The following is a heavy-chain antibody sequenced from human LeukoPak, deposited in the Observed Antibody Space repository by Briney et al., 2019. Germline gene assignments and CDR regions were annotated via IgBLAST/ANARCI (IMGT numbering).Heavy chain of an antibody. J-gene: IGHJ4*02. D-gene: IGHD6-19*01. CDR2: INTDGTVT. V-gene: IGHV3-74*01. Sequence: PLGCPRLSPAPSLFTLSKDLMLSGPQAPGKGLGSVSRINTDGTVTTYADSVKGRFTVSRDNADNTMFLQINRVRDEDTAVYDCATKQWLAPPPDSWGQGTPVTVSS. CDR1: LFTLSKDL. CDR3: ATKQWLAPPPDS.